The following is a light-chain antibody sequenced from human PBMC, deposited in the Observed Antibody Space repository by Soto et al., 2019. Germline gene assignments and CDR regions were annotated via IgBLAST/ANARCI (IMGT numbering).Light chain of an antibody. J-gene: IGKJ2*01. CDR1: QSLLHSNGFNY. V-gene: IGKV2-28*01. CDR2: LGS. CDR3: MQPLQTPYT. Sequence: DIVMTQSPLSLPVTPGEPASISCRSSQSLLHSNGFNYLDWYLQKPGQSPQLLIYLGSNRASGVPVRFSGSGSGTDFTLEISRVESEDVGVYYCMQPLQTPYTFGQGTKLEIK.